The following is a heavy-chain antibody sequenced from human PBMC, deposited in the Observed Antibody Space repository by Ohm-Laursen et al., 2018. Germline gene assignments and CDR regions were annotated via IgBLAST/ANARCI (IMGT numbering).Heavy chain of an antibody. CDR2: INHSGST. J-gene: IGHJ4*02. D-gene: IGHD3-22*01. V-gene: IGHV4-34*01. CDR3: ARGHDYYDSSGYVTL. CDR1: GGSFSGYY. Sequence: SQTLSLTCAVYGGSFSGYYWSWIRQPPGKGLEWIGEINHSGSTNYNPSLKSRVTISVDTSKNQFPLKLSSVTAADTAVYYCARGHDYYDSSGYVTLWGQGTLVTVSS.